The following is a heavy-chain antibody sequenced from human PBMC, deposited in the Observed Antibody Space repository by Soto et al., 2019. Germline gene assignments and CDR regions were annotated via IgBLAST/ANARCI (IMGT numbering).Heavy chain of an antibody. CDR2: IYPGDSDT. Sequence: PGESLKISCKGSGYSFTIYWIGWVRQMPGKGLEWMGIIYPGDSDTRYSPSFQGQVTISADKSISTAYLQWSSLKASDTAMYYCARHCSSTGCYNSWFDPWGQGTLVTVSS. D-gene: IGHD2-2*02. V-gene: IGHV5-51*01. CDR1: GYSFTIYW. J-gene: IGHJ5*02. CDR3: ARHCSSTGCYNSWFDP.